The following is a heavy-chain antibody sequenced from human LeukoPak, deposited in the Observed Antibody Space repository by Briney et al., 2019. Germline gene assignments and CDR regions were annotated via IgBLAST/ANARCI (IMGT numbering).Heavy chain of an antibody. D-gene: IGHD3-3*02. CDR1: GYSFTTHW. CDR2: IFPGDSET. V-gene: IGHV5-51*01. Sequence: GESLKISCKGSGYSFTTHWIGWVRQLPGKGLEWMGLIFPGDSETIYSPSLQGQVTISADKSINTAYLRWSSLKASDTAMYYCARQPHFLSGIDHWGQGTLVTVSS. J-gene: IGHJ4*02. CDR3: ARQPHFLSGIDH.